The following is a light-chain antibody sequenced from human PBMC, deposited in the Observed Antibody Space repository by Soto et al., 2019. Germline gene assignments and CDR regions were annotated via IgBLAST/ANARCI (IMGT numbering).Light chain of an antibody. CDR3: QQYVSSPMYT. CDR2: GAS. CDR1: QSVSSNY. J-gene: IGKJ2*01. V-gene: IGKV3-20*01. Sequence: EIVLTQSPGTLSSSPGERATLSCRASQSVSSNYLAWYQQKPDQAPRLLIYGASSRATGIPDRFSGSGSGTDFTLTISRLEPEDFAVYYCQQYVSSPMYTFGQGTKLEIK.